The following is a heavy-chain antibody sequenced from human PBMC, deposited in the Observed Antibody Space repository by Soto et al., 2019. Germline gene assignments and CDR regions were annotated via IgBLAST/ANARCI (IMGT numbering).Heavy chain of an antibody. Sequence: PGESLKISCKGSGYSFTSHWIGWVRQMPGKGLEWMGIIYPGDSDTRYSPSFQGQVTISADKSISTAYLQWSSLKASDTAMYYCASRLGSSGYERTFDAWGQGTLVNVSS. D-gene: IGHD3-22*01. CDR1: GYSFTSHW. CDR2: IYPGDSDT. J-gene: IGHJ4*02. CDR3: ASRLGSSGYERTFDA. V-gene: IGHV5-51*01.